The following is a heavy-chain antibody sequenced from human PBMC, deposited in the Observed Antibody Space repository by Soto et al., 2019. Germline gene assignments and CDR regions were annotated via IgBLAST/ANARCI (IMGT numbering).Heavy chain of an antibody. J-gene: IGHJ5*02. CDR1: GGSMSRGADY. CDR3: AGETTMGGPNWFDP. Sequence: QVQLQESGPGLVKPSQTLSLTCTVSGGSMSRGADYWSWIRQHPGEGLEWIGYIYYTGTTYYNPSLRSRVTLSVGPAKEPVSPELGFVAAADTAVDYWAGETTMGGPNWFDPWGQGTLVTVSS. CDR2: IYYTGTT. D-gene: IGHD5-18*01. V-gene: IGHV4-31*03.